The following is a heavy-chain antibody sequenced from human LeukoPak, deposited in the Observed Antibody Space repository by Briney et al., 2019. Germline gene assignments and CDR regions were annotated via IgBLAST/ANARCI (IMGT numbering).Heavy chain of an antibody. D-gene: IGHD1-7*01. CDR3: AREISRYNWNYEDYMDV. V-gene: IGHV4-4*07. J-gene: IGHJ6*03. CDR2: IYTSGST. Sequence: SETLSLTCTVSGGSISSYYWSWIRQPAGKGLEWIGRIYTSGSTNYNPSLKSRVTISVDTSKNQFSLKLSSVTAADTAVYYCAREISRYNWNYEDYMDVWGKGTTVTVSS. CDR1: GGSISSYY.